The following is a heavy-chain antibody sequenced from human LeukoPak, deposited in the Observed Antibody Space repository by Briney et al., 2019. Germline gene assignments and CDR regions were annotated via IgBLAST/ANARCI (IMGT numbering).Heavy chain of an antibody. D-gene: IGHD4-23*01. J-gene: IGHJ4*02. CDR2: ISGSGDKT. CDR1: GFTFSSDA. Sequence: GGSLRLSCAASGFTFSSDAMNWVRQRPGKGLEWVSVISGSGDKTYYADSVKGRFTISRDNSKSTLYLQMNSLRAEDTAVYFCAKDRSLNGGNSNGYFDYWGQGTLVAVSS. CDR3: AKDRSLNGGNSNGYFDY. V-gene: IGHV3-23*01.